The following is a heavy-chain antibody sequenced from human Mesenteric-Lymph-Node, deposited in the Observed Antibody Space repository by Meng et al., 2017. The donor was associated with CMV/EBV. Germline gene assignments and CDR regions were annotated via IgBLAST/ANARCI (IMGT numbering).Heavy chain of an antibody. Sequence: GESLKISCAASGFTFTNYGMHWVRQAPGKGLEWVAVIWYDASDKYYADSVKGRFTISRDKSKNTLYLQMNSMRAEDTAVYYCAKNRYYGSGSYFAGLDYWGQGTLVTVSS. CDR2: IWYDASDK. CDR1: GFTFTNYG. J-gene: IGHJ4*02. V-gene: IGHV3-33*03. CDR3: AKNRYYGSGSYFAGLDY. D-gene: IGHD3-10*01.